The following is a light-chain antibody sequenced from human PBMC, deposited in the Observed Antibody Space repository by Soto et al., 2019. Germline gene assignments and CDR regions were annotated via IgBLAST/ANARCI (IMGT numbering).Light chain of an antibody. CDR3: QQYGTSPRT. V-gene: IGKV3-20*01. Sequence: EIVLTQSPGTLSLSPGEGATFSCRTSQGISSSYVAWYQQKPGQAPRLLIYGASSRATGIPDRFGGRGSGTDFTLTISRLEPEDFAVYYCQQYGTSPRTFGQGTKVEVK. CDR2: GAS. J-gene: IGKJ1*01. CDR1: QGISSSY.